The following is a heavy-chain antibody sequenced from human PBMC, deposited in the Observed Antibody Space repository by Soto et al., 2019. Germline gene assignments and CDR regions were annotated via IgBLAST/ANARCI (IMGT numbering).Heavy chain of an antibody. V-gene: IGHV3-33*01. CDR1: GFTFSSYG. CDR2: IGYDGSDK. Sequence: GGSLRLSCAASGFTFSSYGMHWVRQAPGQGLEWVAVIGYDGSDKDYADSVKGRFTISRDNSKNTLYVQMNSVRVEDTAVYYCVRDIDSTFAQWGQGALVTVSS. D-gene: IGHD2-15*01. J-gene: IGHJ4*02. CDR3: VRDIDSTFAQ.